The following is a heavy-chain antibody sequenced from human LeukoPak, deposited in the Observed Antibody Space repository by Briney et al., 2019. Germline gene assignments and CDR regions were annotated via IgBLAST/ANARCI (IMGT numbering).Heavy chain of an antibody. D-gene: IGHD6-6*01. CDR3: ARGGGRIAARVFDY. Sequence: ASVKVSCKASGYTFTSYDINWVRQATGQGLEWMGWMNPDSGNTGYAQKFQGRVTMTRNTSISTAYMELSSLRSEDTAVYYCARGGGRIAARVFDYWGQGTLVTVSS. J-gene: IGHJ4*02. V-gene: IGHV1-8*01. CDR2: MNPDSGNT. CDR1: GYTFTSYD.